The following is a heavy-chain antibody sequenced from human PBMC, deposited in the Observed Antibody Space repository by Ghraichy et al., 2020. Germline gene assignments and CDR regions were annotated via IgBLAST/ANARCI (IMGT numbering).Heavy chain of an antibody. D-gene: IGHD2-15*01. CDR2: INHSGST. V-gene: IGHV4-34*01. CDR1: GGSFSGYY. J-gene: IGHJ4*02. Sequence: SETLSLTCAVYGGSFSGYYWSWIRQPPGKGLEWIGEINHSGSTNYNPSLKSRVTISVDTSKNQFSLKLSSVTAADTAVYYCARAKYCSGGSCYSADNFDYWGQGTLVTVSS. CDR3: ARAKYCSGGSCYSADNFDY.